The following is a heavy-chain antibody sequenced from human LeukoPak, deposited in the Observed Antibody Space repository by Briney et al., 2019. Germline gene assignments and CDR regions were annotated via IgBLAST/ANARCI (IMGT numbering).Heavy chain of an antibody. CDR2: IDAGKGNT. D-gene: IGHD4-23*01. V-gene: IGHV1-3*01. CDR1: GYTFTNYA. CDR3: ARTQGVYYGGNSGAFDI. J-gene: IGHJ3*02. Sequence: ASVKVSCKASGYTFTNYAIHWVRQAPGQRPEWMGWIDAGKGNTKYSQKFQDRVTIIRDTSATTAYMEVSSLRSEDTAAYYCARTQGVYYGGNSGAFDIWGQGTVVTVSS.